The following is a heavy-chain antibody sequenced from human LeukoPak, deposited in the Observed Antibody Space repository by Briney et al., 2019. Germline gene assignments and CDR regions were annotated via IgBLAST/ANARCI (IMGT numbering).Heavy chain of an antibody. D-gene: IGHD6-25*01. Sequence: EASVTVSCTASGGTFSSYAISWVRQAPGQGLEWMGGIIPIFGTANYAQKFQGRVTITADESTSTAYMELSSLRSEDTAVYYCARDRSGSFGMDVWGQGTTVTVSS. V-gene: IGHV1-69*13. J-gene: IGHJ6*02. CDR2: IIPIFGTA. CDR1: GGTFSSYA. CDR3: ARDRSGSFGMDV.